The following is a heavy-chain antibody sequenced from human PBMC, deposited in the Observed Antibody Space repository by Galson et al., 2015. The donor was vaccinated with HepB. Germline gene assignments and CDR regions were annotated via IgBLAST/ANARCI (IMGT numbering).Heavy chain of an antibody. Sequence: SLRLSCAASGFTFSDYYMSWIRQAPGKGLEWVSYISSSGSTIYYADSVKGRFTISRDNAKNSLYLQMNSLRAEDTAVYYCARVSGYCSSTSCYPSWFDPWGQGTLVTVSS. V-gene: IGHV3-11*01. CDR1: GFTFSDYY. D-gene: IGHD2-2*03. CDR2: ISSSGSTI. CDR3: ARVSGYCSSTSCYPSWFDP. J-gene: IGHJ5*02.